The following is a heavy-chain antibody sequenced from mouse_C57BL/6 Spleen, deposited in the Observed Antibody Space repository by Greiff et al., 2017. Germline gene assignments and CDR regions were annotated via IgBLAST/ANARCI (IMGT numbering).Heavy chain of an antibody. J-gene: IGHJ4*01. Sequence: EVMLVESGGGLVKPGGSLKLSCAASGFTFRDYGMHWVRQAPEKGLEWVAYISSGSSTIYYADTVKGRFTISRDNAKNTLFLQMTSLRSEDTAMYYCAGSSYDAMDYWGQGTSVTVSS. CDR2: ISSGSSTI. V-gene: IGHV5-17*01. D-gene: IGHD1-1*01. CDR3: AGSSYDAMDY. CDR1: GFTFRDYG.